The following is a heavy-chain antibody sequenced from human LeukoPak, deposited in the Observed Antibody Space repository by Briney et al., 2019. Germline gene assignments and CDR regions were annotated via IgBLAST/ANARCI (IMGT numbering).Heavy chain of an antibody. CDR2: IYHSGDT. V-gene: IGHV4-38-2*02. Sequence: SETLPLTCTVSSFSISSGYYWGWIRQPPGQGLEWIGSIYHSGDTYYNPSLKSRVTISVDTSKNQLSLKLSSVTAADTAVYYCARVVVTTTHCAFDYWGQGTLVTVSS. CDR3: ARVVVTTTHCAFDY. J-gene: IGHJ4*02. D-gene: IGHD2-15*01. CDR1: SFSISSGYY.